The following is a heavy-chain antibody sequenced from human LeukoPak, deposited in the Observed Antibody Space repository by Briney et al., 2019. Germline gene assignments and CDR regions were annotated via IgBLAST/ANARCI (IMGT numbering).Heavy chain of an antibody. V-gene: IGHV4-30-2*01. CDR2: IYHSGGT. J-gene: IGHJ1*01. D-gene: IGHD6-13*01. CDR1: GGSISNGDYY. CDR3: ASTSAAGIPYFQH. Sequence: SETLSLTCTVSGGSISNGDYYWSWIRQPPGKGLEWIGYIYHSGGTYYNPSLKSRVTISVDRSKNQFSLKLSSVTAADTAVYYCASTSAAGIPYFQHWGQGTLVSVPS.